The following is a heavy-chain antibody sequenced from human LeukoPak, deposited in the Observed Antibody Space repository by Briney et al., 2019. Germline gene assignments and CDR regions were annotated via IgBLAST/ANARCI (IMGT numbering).Heavy chain of an antibody. D-gene: IGHD6-19*01. CDR1: GFTFSNAW. CDR3: TTEPYSSGWPYYFDY. J-gene: IGHJ4*02. V-gene: IGHV3-15*01. CDR2: IKSKTDGGTT. Sequence: GGSLKLSCAVSGFTFSNAWMSWVRQAPGKGLEWVGRIKSKTDGGTTDYAAPVKGRFTISRDDSKNTLYLQMNSLKTEDTAVYYCTTEPYSSGWPYYFDYWGQGTLVTVSS.